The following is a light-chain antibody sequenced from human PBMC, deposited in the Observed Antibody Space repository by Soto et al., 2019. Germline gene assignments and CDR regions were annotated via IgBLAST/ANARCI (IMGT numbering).Light chain of an antibody. V-gene: IGLV1-44*01. CDR1: NSNIGSNT. Sequence: QSVLTQPPSASGTPGQSVTISCSGSNSNIGSNTVNWYQHLPGTAPKLLIYNTYRRPSGVPDRFSASKSGTSASLAISGLQSEDDADYYCAAWDDSLNHGVFGGGTKLTVL. CDR2: NTY. J-gene: IGLJ2*01. CDR3: AAWDDSLNHGV.